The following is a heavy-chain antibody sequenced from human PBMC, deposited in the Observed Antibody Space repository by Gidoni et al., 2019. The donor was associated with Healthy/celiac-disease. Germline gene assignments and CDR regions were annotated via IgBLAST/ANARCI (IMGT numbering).Heavy chain of an antibody. CDR3: TTDDYGDDGLIDY. D-gene: IGHD4-17*01. V-gene: IGHV3-15*01. CDR1: GFPFSKAW. J-gene: IGHJ4*02. CDR2: IKSKTDGGTT. Sequence: EVQLVESGGGLVKHGGSLRLSCAASGFPFSKAWMSWVRQAPGKGLEWGGRIKSKTDGGTTDYAAPVKGRFTISRDDSKNTLYLQMNSLKTEDTAVYYCTTDDYGDDGLIDYWGQGTLVTVSS.